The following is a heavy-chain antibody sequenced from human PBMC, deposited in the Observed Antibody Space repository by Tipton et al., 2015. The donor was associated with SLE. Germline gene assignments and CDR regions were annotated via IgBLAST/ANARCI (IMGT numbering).Heavy chain of an antibody. J-gene: IGHJ3*02. V-gene: IGHV4-31*03. CDR2: IYYSGNT. CDR3: ARLNFCTNDVCQYAFDI. D-gene: IGHD2-8*01. CDR1: GGSISSGGYY. Sequence: TLSLTCTVSGGSISSGGYYWSWIRQHPGKGLEWIGDIYYSGNTNYNPSLKSRVTISIDTSKNQFSLNLTSVTPADTAVYYCARLNFCTNDVCQYAFDIWGQGTMVTVSS.